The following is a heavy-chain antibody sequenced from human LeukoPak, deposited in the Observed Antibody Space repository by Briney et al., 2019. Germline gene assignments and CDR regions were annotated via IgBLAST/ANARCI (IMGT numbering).Heavy chain of an antibody. CDR2: INPSGGST. CDR1: GYTFTGYY. V-gene: IGHV1-46*01. J-gene: IGHJ4*02. Sequence: ASVKVSCKASGYTFTGYYMHWVRQAPGQGLEWMGIINPSGGSTSYAQKFQGRVTMTRDTSTSTVYMELSSLRSEDTAVYYCARDSGYYDSSGYYYTLDYWGQGTLVTVSS. D-gene: IGHD3-22*01. CDR3: ARDSGYYDSSGYYYTLDY.